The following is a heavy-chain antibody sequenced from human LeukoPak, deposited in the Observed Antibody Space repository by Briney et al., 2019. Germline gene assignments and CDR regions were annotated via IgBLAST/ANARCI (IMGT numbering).Heavy chain of an antibody. Sequence: GASVKVSCKASGGTFSSYAISWVRQAPGRGLEWMGRIIPIFGTANYAQKFQGRVTITTDESTSTAYMELSSLRSEDTAVYYCAAGVITSFDPWGQGTLVTVSS. J-gene: IGHJ5*02. V-gene: IGHV1-69*05. D-gene: IGHD3-22*01. CDR1: GGTFSSYA. CDR2: IIPIFGTA. CDR3: AAGVITSFDP.